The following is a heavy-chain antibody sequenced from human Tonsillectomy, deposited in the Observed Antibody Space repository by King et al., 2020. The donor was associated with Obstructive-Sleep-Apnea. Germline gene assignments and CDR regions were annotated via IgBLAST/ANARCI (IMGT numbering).Heavy chain of an antibody. V-gene: IGHV3-53*04. Sequence: QLVQSGGGLVQPGGSLRLTCAASGLTVSSKYMSWVRQAPGKGLEWVSLINSGGSTYYADSVKGRFTISRHNSKNTLYLQMNGLRVEDTAIYYCARGGHYYDSSDYYGTDAFDMWGQGTMVTVSS. CDR3: ARGGHYYDSSDYYGTDAFDM. CDR2: INSGGST. CDR1: GLTVSSKY. J-gene: IGHJ3*02. D-gene: IGHD3-22*01.